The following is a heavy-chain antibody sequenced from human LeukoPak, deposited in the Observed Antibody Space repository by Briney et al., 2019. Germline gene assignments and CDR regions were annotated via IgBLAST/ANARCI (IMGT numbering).Heavy chain of an antibody. CDR3: ASLLGDKTIFDF. Sequence: GGSLRLSCAASGLIFGSRWMSWIRQAPGKGLEWVANIKRDGSGDYYLDSVKGRFTISRDNAKNSLYLQMNSPRAEDTAVYYCASLLGDKTIFDFWGQGTLVTVSS. CDR2: IKRDGSGD. D-gene: IGHD1-26*01. V-gene: IGHV3-7*01. J-gene: IGHJ4*02. CDR1: GLIFGSRW.